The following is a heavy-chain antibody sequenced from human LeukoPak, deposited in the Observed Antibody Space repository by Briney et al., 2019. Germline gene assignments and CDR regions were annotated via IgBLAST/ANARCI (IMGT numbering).Heavy chain of an antibody. D-gene: IGHD3-22*01. CDR2: IYYSGST. J-gene: IGHJ6*03. Sequence: NPSETLSLTCTVSGGSISSYYWSWIRQPPGKGLEWIGNIYYSGSTNYNPSLKSRVTISVDTSKNQFPLKLSSVTAADTAVYYCTRGSIAYYYMDVWGKGTTVTISS. CDR1: GGSISSYY. CDR3: TRGSIAYYYMDV. V-gene: IGHV4-59*01.